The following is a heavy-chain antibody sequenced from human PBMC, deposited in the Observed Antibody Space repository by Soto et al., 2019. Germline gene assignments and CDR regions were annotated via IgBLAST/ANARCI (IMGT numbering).Heavy chain of an antibody. Sequence: QTLTLTCSFSGFSLTTGGLGVGWIRQPPGKALEWLALIYWNDDKDYSPSLKSRLTITKDTSKNQVVLTMTNMDPVDTATYYCAHRPGNSSSPNWFDPWGQGTLVTVSS. J-gene: IGHJ5*02. D-gene: IGHD6-13*01. CDR3: AHRPGNSSSPNWFDP. V-gene: IGHV2-5*01. CDR1: GFSLTTGGLG. CDR2: IYWNDDK.